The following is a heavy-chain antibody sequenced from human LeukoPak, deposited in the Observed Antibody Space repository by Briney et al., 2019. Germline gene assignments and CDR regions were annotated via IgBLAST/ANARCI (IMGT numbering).Heavy chain of an antibody. D-gene: IGHD3-22*01. CDR3: ARSYYYDSSGYYHPYYFDY. CDR2: ISGSGGST. CDR1: GFTFSSYA. V-gene: IGHV3-23*01. Sequence: GGSPRLSCAASGFTFSSYAMSWVRQAPGKGLEWVSAISGSGGSTYYADSVKGRLTISRDNSKNTLYLQMNSLRAEDTAVYYCARSYYYDSSGYYHPYYFDYWGQGTLVTVSS. J-gene: IGHJ4*02.